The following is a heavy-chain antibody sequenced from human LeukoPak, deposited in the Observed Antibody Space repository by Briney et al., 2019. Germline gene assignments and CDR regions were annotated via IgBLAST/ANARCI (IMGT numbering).Heavy chain of an antibody. CDR2: ISSSSSYI. CDR1: GFTFSSYS. D-gene: IGHD6-13*01. V-gene: IGHV3-21*04. Sequence: GGSLRLSCAASGFTFSSYSMNWVRQAPGKGLEWVSSISSSSSYIYYADSVKGRFTISRDNAKNSLYLQMNSLRAEDTAVYYCAKPYAFYSSSWYGLGYWGQGTLVTVSS. CDR3: AKPYAFYSSSWYGLGY. J-gene: IGHJ4*02.